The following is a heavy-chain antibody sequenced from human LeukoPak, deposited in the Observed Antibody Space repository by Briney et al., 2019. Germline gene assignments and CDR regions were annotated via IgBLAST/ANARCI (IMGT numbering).Heavy chain of an antibody. J-gene: IGHJ4*02. CDR3: ARDRIQLGGSIDY. CDR1: GGSISSGGYY. Sequence: KPSETLSLTCTVSGGSISSGGYYWSWIRQHPGKGLEWIGYIYYSGSTYYNPSLKSRVTISVDTSKNQFSLKLSSVTAADTAVYYCARDRIQLGGSIDYWGQGTLVTVSS. CDR2: IYYSGST. D-gene: IGHD5-18*01. V-gene: IGHV4-31*03.